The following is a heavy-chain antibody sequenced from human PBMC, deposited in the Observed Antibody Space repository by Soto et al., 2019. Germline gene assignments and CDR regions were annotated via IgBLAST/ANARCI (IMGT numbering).Heavy chain of an antibody. D-gene: IGHD1-1*01. CDR2: LNPSSGVS. J-gene: IGHJ4*02. Sequence: QVQLVQSGAEMKQPGASVKVSCTASGYTFTVYDINWVRQAPGQGPEWMGWLNPSSGVSNYAQKFQGRVSMTRDTSISTAYLELSGLRGDDTAVYYCARRRNRNEVDNCGQGTLVTVSS. CDR1: GYTFTVYD. CDR3: ARRRNRNEVDN. V-gene: IGHV1-2*02.